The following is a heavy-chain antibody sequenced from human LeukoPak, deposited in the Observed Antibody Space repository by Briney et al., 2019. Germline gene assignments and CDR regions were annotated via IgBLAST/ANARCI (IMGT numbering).Heavy chain of an antibody. V-gene: IGHV3-9*01. CDR1: GFTFSSYA. J-gene: IGHJ4*02. Sequence: GGSLRLSCAASGFTFSSYAMSWVRQAPGKGLEWVSGISWNSGSIGYADSVKGRFTISRDNAKNSLYLQMNSLRAEDTALYYCAKDKGSGWYGGFHDYWGQGTLVTVSS. CDR3: AKDKGSGWYGGFHDY. D-gene: IGHD6-19*01. CDR2: ISWNSGSI.